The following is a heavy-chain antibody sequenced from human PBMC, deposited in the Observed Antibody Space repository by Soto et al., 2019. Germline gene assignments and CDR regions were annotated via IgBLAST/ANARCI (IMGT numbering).Heavy chain of an antibody. Sequence: PSETLSLTCTVSGGSISSYYWSWIRQPPGKGLEWIGYIYYSGSTNYNPSLKSRVTISVDTSKNQFSLKLSSVTAADTAVYYCAGSSYDYSWGSYRGDFDYWGQGTLVTVSS. D-gene: IGHD3-16*02. CDR3: AGSSYDYSWGSYRGDFDY. V-gene: IGHV4-59*01. CDR2: IYYSGST. J-gene: IGHJ4*02. CDR1: GGSISSYY.